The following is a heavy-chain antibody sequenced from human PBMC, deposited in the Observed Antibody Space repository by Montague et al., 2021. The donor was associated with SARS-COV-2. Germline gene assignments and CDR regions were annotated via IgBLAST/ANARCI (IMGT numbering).Heavy chain of an antibody. CDR2: TYYRSKWYN. D-gene: IGHD1-26*01. J-gene: IGHJ4*02. CDR1: GDSVSRSSAA. CDR3: ARTSASSDY. V-gene: IGHV6-1*01. Sequence: CAISGDSVSRSSAAWNWIRQSPSRGLERLGRTYYRSKWYNDYAVSVRSRITINPDTSKNQISLQLNSVTPEDTAVYYCARTSASSDYWGQGTLVTVSS.